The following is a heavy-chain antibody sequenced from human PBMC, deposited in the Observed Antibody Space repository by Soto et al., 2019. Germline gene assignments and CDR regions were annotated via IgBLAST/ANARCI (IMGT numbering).Heavy chain of an antibody. J-gene: IGHJ4*02. CDR1: GFTFSRSA. V-gene: IGHV3-23*01. Sequence: EVQFLESGGELVQPGGSLRLSCVASGFTFSRSAMTWVRQAPGQGLEWVSGISDDGGATYYADSVKGRFTISRDTSENTLFLLMNSLRAEDTAVYYCAHGKGHDSSGYYHPVADYWGQGTLVTVSS. CDR3: AHGKGHDSSGYYHPVADY. CDR2: ISDDGGAT. D-gene: IGHD3-22*01.